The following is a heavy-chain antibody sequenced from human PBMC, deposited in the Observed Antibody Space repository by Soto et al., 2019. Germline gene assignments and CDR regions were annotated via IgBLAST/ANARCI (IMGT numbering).Heavy chain of an antibody. CDR1: GGTFSSHT. V-gene: IGHV1-69*08. D-gene: IGHD4-17*01. CDR2: IIPALGTA. Sequence: QDQLVQSGAEVKKPGSSVKVSCKASGGTFSSHTFSWVRQAPGQGLEWMGRIIPALGTATYAQKVQGRVTMTADEPVTTLYMELNSLRSEDTAVDYCARPDFGDYWYFDLWGRGTLVTVSS. J-gene: IGHJ2*01. CDR3: ARPDFGDYWYFDL.